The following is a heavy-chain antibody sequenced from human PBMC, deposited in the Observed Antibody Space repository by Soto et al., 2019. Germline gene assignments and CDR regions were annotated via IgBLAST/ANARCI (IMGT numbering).Heavy chain of an antibody. J-gene: IGHJ6*02. Sequence: SETLSLTCAVYGGSFSGYYWSWIRQPPGKGLEWIGEINHSGSTNYNPSLKSRVTISVDTSKNQFSLKLSSVTAADTAVYYCARVAYSGYDKNYYYYGMDVWGQGTTVTVSS. CDR3: ARVAYSGYDKNYYYYGMDV. CDR1: GGSFSGYY. D-gene: IGHD5-12*01. V-gene: IGHV4-34*01. CDR2: INHSGST.